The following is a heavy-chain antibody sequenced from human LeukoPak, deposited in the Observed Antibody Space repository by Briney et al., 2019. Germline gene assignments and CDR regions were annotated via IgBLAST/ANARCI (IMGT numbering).Heavy chain of an antibody. CDR2: VHLDGRT. V-gene: IGHV4-4*02. CDR3: AREGGFYRPLDY. D-gene: IGHD3-3*01. CDR1: GGSVTSTNW. Sequence: SGTLSLTCAVSGGSVTSTNWWTWVRQPPGKGLEWIGEVHLDGRTNYNPSLTGRLTLPMDLYENHISLKLTSVAAADTAVYYCAREGGFYRPLDYLGQGTLVTVSS. J-gene: IGHJ4*02.